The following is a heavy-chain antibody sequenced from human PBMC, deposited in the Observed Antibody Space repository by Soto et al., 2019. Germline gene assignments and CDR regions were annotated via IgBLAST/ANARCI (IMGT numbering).Heavy chain of an antibody. Sequence: SETLSLTCTVSGGSISSYYWSWIRQHPGKGLEWIGYISHSGSTYYTPSLKSRVIISADTSKNQFSVNLTSVTASDTAMYYCARLHNSGMDVWGQGTTVTVSS. V-gene: IGHV4-59*06. CDR2: ISHSGST. CDR3: ARLHNSGMDV. J-gene: IGHJ6*02. D-gene: IGHD2-15*01. CDR1: GGSISSYY.